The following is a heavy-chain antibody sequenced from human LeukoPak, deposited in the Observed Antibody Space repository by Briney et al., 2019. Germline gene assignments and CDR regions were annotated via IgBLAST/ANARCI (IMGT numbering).Heavy chain of an antibody. D-gene: IGHD5-18*01. CDR2: IYYSGST. CDR1: GGSISSSSYY. Sequence: SETLSLTCTVSGGSISSSSYYWGWIRQPPGKGLEWIGSIYYSGSTYYNPSLKSRVTISVDTSKNQFSLKLSSVTAADTAVYYCARVWVDTAFLWFDPWGQGTLVTVSS. V-gene: IGHV4-39*07. J-gene: IGHJ5*02. CDR3: ARVWVDTAFLWFDP.